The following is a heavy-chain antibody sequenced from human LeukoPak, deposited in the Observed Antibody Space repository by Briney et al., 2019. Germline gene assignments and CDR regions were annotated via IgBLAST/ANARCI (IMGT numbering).Heavy chain of an antibody. V-gene: IGHV3-48*01. Sequence: PGGSLRLSCAASGFTFSSYSMNWVRQAPGKGLEWVSYISSSSSTIYYADSVRGRFTISRDNSKNTLYVQMNSLRAEDTAIYYCAKETNVGWRTFDYWGQGTLVTVSS. CDR2: ISSSSSTI. CDR1: GFTFSSYS. D-gene: IGHD2-8*01. J-gene: IGHJ4*02. CDR3: AKETNVGWRTFDY.